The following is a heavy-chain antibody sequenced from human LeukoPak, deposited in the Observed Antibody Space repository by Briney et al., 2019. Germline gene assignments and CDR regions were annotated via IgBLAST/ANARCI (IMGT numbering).Heavy chain of an antibody. V-gene: IGHV4-39*01. J-gene: IGHJ2*01. CDR2: IFYSGT. Sequence: PSETLSLTCTVSGGSISSSTYYWGWIRQPPGKGLEWIGNIFYSGTYYNPSLQSRVTISVDTSKNQFSLKLSSVTAVDTAVYYCVSPRYFDLWGRGTLVTVSS. CDR1: GGSISSSTYY. CDR3: VSPRYFDL.